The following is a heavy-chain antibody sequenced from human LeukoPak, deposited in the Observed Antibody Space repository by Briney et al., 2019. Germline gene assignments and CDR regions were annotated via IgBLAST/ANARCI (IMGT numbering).Heavy chain of an antibody. D-gene: IGHD3-10*01. CDR1: GFTFSSYW. CDR3: ARDLAGHYYGSGSSFDY. V-gene: IGHV3-7*01. J-gene: IGHJ4*02. Sequence: GGSLRLSCAASGFTFSSYWMSWVRQAPGKGLEWVANIREDGSEKYYVDSVKGQFTISRDNAKNSLFLQMNYLRAEDTAIYYCARDLAGHYYGSGSSFDYWGQGTLVTVSS. CDR2: IREDGSEK.